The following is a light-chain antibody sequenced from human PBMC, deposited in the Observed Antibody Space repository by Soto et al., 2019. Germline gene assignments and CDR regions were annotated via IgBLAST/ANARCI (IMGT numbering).Light chain of an antibody. J-gene: IGKJ4*01. Sequence: DIQMTQSTSFLSASVGDRVTISCRASQGISSYVAWYQHKPGKAPQLLIYAASTLQSGVPSRFSGSGSGTEFTLTISSLQPEDSATYYCQQLNSYPLTFGGGTKVDIK. CDR3: QQLNSYPLT. CDR2: AAS. CDR1: QGISSY. V-gene: IGKV1-9*01.